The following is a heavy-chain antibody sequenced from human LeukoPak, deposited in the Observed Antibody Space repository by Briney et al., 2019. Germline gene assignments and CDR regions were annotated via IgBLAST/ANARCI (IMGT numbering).Heavy chain of an antibody. Sequence: QAGGSLRLSCAASEFSVGSNYMTWVRQAPGKGLEWVSLIYSGGSTYYADSVKGRFTISRDNSKNTLYLQLNTLRAEDTAVYYCANGYYYNILTGYYKDRDTSFQYWGQGTLVTVSS. V-gene: IGHV3-53*05. D-gene: IGHD3-9*01. CDR3: ANGYYYNILTGYYKDRDTSFQY. CDR1: EFSVGSNY. CDR2: IYSGGST. J-gene: IGHJ1*01.